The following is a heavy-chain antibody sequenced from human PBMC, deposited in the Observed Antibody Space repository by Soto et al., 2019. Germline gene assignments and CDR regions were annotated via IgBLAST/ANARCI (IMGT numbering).Heavy chain of an antibody. V-gene: IGHV2-5*01. J-gene: IGHJ4*02. Sequence: SGPTLVNPTQTLTLTCTFSGFSLSTSGVGVGWIRQPPGKALEWLALIYWNDDKRYSPSLKSRLTITKDTSKNQVVLTMTNMDPVDTATYYCAHVVGSTVGGYYFDYWGQGTLVTVSS. CDR2: IYWNDDK. CDR3: AHVVGSTVGGYYFDY. CDR1: GFSLSTSGVG. D-gene: IGHD3-3*01.